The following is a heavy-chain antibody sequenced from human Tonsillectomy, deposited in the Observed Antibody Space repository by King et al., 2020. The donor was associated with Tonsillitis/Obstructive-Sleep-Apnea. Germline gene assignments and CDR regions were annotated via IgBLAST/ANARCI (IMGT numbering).Heavy chain of an antibody. CDR1: GYTFTGYY. CDR2: INPNSGGT. CDR3: SRDEGYDNVSGYPRYSDY. J-gene: IGHJ4*02. V-gene: IGHV1-2*04. Sequence: QLVQSGAEVKKPGASVKVSCKASGYTFTGYYMHWVRQAPGQGLEWMGWINPNSGGTNYAQKFQGWVTMTRDTSISTTYLELSRLRSDDTAVYYCSRDEGYDNVSGYPRYSDYWSQGTLVTVSS. D-gene: IGHD3-9*01.